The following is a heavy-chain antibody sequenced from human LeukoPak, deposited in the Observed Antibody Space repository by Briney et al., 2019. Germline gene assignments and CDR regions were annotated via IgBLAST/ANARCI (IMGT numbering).Heavy chain of an antibody. CDR2: IYYSGST. D-gene: IGHD3-22*01. CDR3: ARGPRKITMIVVVKGLGAFDI. CDR1: GGSISSSSYY. V-gene: IGHV4-39*07. Sequence: SETLSLTCTVSGGSISSSSYYWGWIRQPPGKGLEWIGSIYYSGSTNYNPSLKSRVTISVDTSKNQFSLKLSSVSAADTAVYYCARGPRKITMIVVVKGLGAFDIWGQGTMVTVSS. J-gene: IGHJ3*02.